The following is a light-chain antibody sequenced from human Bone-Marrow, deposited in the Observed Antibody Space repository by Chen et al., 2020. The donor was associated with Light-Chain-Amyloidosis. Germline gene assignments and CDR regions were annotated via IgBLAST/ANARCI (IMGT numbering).Light chain of an antibody. Sequence: DIVLTQSPGTLPLSPGERATLSCRASQSVSSSYLAWFQQKPGQAPRLLIYGASSRATGIPDRFCGSGSGTDFTLTISRLEPEDFAVYYCQQYGSSPPDTFGQGTKLEIK. CDR3: QQYGSSPPDT. J-gene: IGKJ2*01. V-gene: IGKV3-20*01. CDR1: QSVSSSY. CDR2: GAS.